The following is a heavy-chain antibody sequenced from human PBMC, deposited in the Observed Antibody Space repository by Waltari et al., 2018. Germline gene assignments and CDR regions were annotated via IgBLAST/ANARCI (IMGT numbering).Heavy chain of an antibody. D-gene: IGHD2-21*02. CDR3: ARDASRVVTPGLDY. J-gene: IGHJ4*02. V-gene: IGHV1-3*01. CDR2: INAGNGNT. Sequence: QFQLVQSGAEVKKPGASVKVSCKASGYTFTRYAMHWVRQAPGQRLEWMGWINAGNGNTKDSQKFQCRVTITRDTSASTAYMERSSLRSEDTAVYYCARDASRVVTPGLDYWGQGTLVTVSS. CDR1: GYTFTRYA.